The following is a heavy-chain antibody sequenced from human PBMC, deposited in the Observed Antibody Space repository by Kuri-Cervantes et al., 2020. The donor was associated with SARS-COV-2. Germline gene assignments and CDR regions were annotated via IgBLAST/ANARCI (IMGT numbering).Heavy chain of an antibody. CDR3: ARSYYDFWSGSLDAFDI. Sequence: GESLKISCKGSGYSFTSYWIGWVRQMPGKGLEWMGIIYPGDSDTRYSPSFQGQVTISADKSISTAYLQWSSLKASDTAMYYCARSYYDFWSGSLDAFDIWGQGKVVTVSS. CDR1: GYSFTSYW. J-gene: IGHJ3*02. CDR2: IYPGDSDT. D-gene: IGHD3-3*01. V-gene: IGHV5-51*01.